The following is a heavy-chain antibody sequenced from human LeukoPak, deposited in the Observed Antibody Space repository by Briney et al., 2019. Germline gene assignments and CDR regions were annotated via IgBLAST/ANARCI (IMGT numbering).Heavy chain of an antibody. CDR2: IKQDGSAK. D-gene: IGHD2-2*01. J-gene: IGHJ4*02. CDR3: ARWRGSTSERSDY. Sequence: GGSLRLSCTASGLTFSDYWMTWVRQAPGKGLEWVANIKQDGSAKYYVDSVKGRFTISRDNAKNSLYLQMDCLRVEDTATYYCARWRGSTSERSDYWGQGTLVTVSS. CDR1: GLTFSDYW. V-gene: IGHV3-7*01.